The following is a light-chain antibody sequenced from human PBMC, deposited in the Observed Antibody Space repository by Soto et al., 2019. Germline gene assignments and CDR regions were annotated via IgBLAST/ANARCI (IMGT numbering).Light chain of an antibody. J-gene: IGKJ4*01. CDR2: GAS. V-gene: IGKV1-9*01. CDR1: QGISSF. CDR3: QHLNTYPLT. Sequence: DIQLTQSPSFLSASVGDRVTITCRASQGISSFLAWYQQKPGKAPNLLISGASNLRTGDPSRFSGGGSGTEFTLTISSLQPEDFATYYCQHLNTYPLTFGGGTKVEI.